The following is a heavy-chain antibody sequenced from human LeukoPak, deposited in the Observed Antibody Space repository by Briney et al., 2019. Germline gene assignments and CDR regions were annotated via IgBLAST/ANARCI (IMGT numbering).Heavy chain of an antibody. V-gene: IGHV3-21*01. J-gene: IGHJ4*02. D-gene: IGHD5-12*01. CDR2: INSGSTYT. Sequence: GGSLRLSCAASGFTFSSYMMNWVRQAPGKGLEWVSSINSGSTYTYYSESVKGRFTVSRDNAKNSLFLQMNSLRAEDTAIYYCAKNGWLRSSGLWGDYWGQGALVTVSS. CDR3: AKNGWLRSSGLWGDY. CDR1: GFTFSSYM.